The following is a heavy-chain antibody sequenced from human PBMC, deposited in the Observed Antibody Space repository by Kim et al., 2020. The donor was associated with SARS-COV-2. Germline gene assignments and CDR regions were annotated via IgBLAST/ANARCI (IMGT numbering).Heavy chain of an antibody. D-gene: IGHD1-26*01. Sequence: ASVKVSCKASGYTFTGYYIHWVRQAPGQGLEWMGWINPNSGDTDYAQNFQGRVTMTRDTSITTAYMEMNSLTSDDMAVYFCVRGLKSGGCWGQGTLVTVSS. V-gene: IGHV1-2*02. CDR3: VRGLKSGGC. CDR1: GYTFTGYY. J-gene: IGHJ4*02. CDR2: INPNSGDT.